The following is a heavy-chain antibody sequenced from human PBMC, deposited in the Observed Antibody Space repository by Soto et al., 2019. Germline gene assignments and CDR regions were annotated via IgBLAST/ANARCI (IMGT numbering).Heavy chain of an antibody. D-gene: IGHD1-26*01. CDR1: GFTFSSYE. J-gene: IGHJ4*02. CDR2: ISTSGSDI. V-gene: IGHV3-48*03. Sequence: GGSLRLSCAASGFTFSSYEINWVRQAPGKGPEWVSYISTSGSDIFYADSVKGRFTISRDNAKKSVFLQMNSLRAEDTATYYCARTTVGASAFDSWGQGTLIAF. CDR3: ARTTVGASAFDS.